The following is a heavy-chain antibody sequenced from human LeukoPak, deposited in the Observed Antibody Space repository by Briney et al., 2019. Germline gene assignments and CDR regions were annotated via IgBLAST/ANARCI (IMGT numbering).Heavy chain of an antibody. CDR1: GYTFTGYY. CDR2: INPNSGGT. D-gene: IGHD2-15*01. V-gene: IGHV1-2*02. CDR3: ARLGYCSGGSCDY. Sequence: ASVKVSCEASGYTFTGYYMHWVRQAPGQGLEWMGWINPNSGGTNYAQKFQGRVTMTRDTSISTAYMELSRLRSDDTAVYYCARLGYCSGGSCDYWGQGTLVTVSS. J-gene: IGHJ4*02.